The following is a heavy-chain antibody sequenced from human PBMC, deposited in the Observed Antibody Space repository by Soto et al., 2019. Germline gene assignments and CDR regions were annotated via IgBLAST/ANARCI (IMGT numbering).Heavy chain of an antibody. J-gene: IGHJ4*02. V-gene: IGHV4-31*03. D-gene: IGHD2-8*02. Sequence: SETLSLTCTVSGGSIGSGGYYWSWIRQHPGKGLEWIGYIYYSGSTYYNPSLKSRVTISVDTSKNQFSLKLTSVTAADTAVYYCARDKITGLFDYWGQGTLVTVSS. CDR2: IYYSGST. CDR1: GGSIGSGGYY. CDR3: ARDKITGLFDY.